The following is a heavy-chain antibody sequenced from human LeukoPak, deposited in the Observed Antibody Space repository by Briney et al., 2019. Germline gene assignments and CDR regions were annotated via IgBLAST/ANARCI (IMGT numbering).Heavy chain of an antibody. Sequence: ASVKVSCKASGYTFTSYGISWVRQAPGQGLEWMGWISAYNGNTNYALNLQGRVTMTTDTSTSTAYMELRSLRSDDTAVYYCARGRDIVVVPAALPDYYYYYMDVWGKGTTVTVSS. CDR3: ARGRDIVVVPAALPDYYYYYMDV. CDR2: ISAYNGNT. CDR1: GYTFTSYG. D-gene: IGHD2-2*02. J-gene: IGHJ6*03. V-gene: IGHV1-18*01.